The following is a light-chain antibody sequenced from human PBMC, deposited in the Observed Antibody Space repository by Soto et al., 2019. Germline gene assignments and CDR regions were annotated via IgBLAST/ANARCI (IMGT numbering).Light chain of an antibody. J-gene: IGLJ2*01. CDR3: QSADSSGNYVV. CDR1: ALPKQY. CDR2: KDI. Sequence: SYELTQPPSVSVSPGQTARITCSGDALPKQYAYWYQQKPGQAPVLVIYKDIERPSGIPARFSGSSSGTTVTLTISGVQAEDEADYYCQSADSSGNYVVFGGGTKVTVL. V-gene: IGLV3-25*03.